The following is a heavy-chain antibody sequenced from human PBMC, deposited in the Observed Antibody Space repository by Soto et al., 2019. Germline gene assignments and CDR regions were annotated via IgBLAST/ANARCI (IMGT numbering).Heavy chain of an antibody. V-gene: IGHV3-23*01. CDR1: GFTFSSYA. CDR2: ISGSGGST. Sequence: PGGSLRLSCAASGFTFSSYAMSWVRQAPGKGLEWVSAISGSGGSTYYADSVKGRFTISRDNSKNTLYLHINSLKVDDTAVYYCARHTSGFTNYFDYWGQGTLVTVSS. CDR3: ARHTSGFTNYFDY. D-gene: IGHD2-15*01. J-gene: IGHJ4*02.